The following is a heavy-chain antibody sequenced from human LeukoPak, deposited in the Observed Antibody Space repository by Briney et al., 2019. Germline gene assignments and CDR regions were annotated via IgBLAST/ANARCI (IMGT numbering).Heavy chain of an antibody. D-gene: IGHD3-16*01. CDR2: IYHSGST. Sequence: SSETLSLTCTVSGYSISSTYYWGWIRQPPGKGLEWIGSIYHSGSTYYNPSLKSRVTISVDTPKNQFSLKLSSVTAADTAVYYCARMIGGGFDYWGQGTLVTVSS. CDR3: ARMIGGGFDY. CDR1: GYSISSTYY. J-gene: IGHJ4*02. V-gene: IGHV4-38-2*02.